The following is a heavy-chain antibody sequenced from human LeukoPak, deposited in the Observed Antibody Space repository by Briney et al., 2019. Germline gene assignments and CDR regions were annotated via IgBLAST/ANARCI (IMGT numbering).Heavy chain of an antibody. CDR1: GGSISSYY. V-gene: IGHV4-34*01. J-gene: IGHJ5*02. Sequence: ETLSLTCTVSGGSISSYYWSWIRQPPGKGLEWIGEINHSGSTNYNPSLKSRVTISVDTSKNQFSLKLSSVTAADTAVYYCAREERRGRYCSSTSCPPYNWFDPWGQGTLVTVSS. CDR3: AREERRGRYCSSTSCPPYNWFDP. D-gene: IGHD2-2*01. CDR2: INHSGST.